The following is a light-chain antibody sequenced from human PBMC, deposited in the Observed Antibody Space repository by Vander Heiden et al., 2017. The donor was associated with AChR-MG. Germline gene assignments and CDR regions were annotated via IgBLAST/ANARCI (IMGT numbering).Light chain of an antibody. J-gene: IGKJ3*01. CDR3: QQYGSSPPEGFT. CDR2: GAS. Sequence: ELVLTQPPGPLSLSPGERATLPCRASQSVSSSYLAWYQQKPGQAPRLLIYGASSRATGIPDRFSGSGSGTDFTLTISRLEPEDFAVYYCQQYGSSPPEGFTFGPGTKVDIK. CDR1: QSVSSSY. V-gene: IGKV3-20*01.